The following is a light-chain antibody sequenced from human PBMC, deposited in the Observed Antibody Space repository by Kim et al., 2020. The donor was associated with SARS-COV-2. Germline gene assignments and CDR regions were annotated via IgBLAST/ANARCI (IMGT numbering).Light chain of an antibody. Sequence: DIQMTQSPSSLSASVGDRVTITCRASQSIDRSLNWYQQTPGRAPKLLVYAASSLQNGVPSRFSGTGSGTDFTLAIASLQPEDFATYFCQQTFSAPTHTFGGGTKLEI. J-gene: IGKJ4*02. CDR2: AAS. V-gene: IGKV1-39*01. CDR1: QSIDRS. CDR3: QQTFSAPTHT.